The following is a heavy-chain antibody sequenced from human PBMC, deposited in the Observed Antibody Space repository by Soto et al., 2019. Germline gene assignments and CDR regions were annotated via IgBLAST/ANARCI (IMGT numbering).Heavy chain of an antibody. D-gene: IGHD3-10*01. CDR3: ARSGGLLWFGESGSWFDP. J-gene: IGHJ5*02. CDR2: INAGNGNT. CDR1: GYTFTSYA. Sequence: QVQLVQSGAEEKKPGASVKVSCKASGYTFTSYAMHWVRQAPGQRLEWMGWINAGNGNTKYSQKFQGRVTITRDTSAXTXDMELSSLRSEDTAVYYCARSGGLLWFGESGSWFDPWGQGTLVTVSS. V-gene: IGHV1-3*05.